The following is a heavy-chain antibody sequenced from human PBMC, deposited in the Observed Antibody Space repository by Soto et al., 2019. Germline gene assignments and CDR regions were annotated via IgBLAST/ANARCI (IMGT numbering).Heavy chain of an antibody. CDR2: INAGNGNT. V-gene: IGHV1-3*01. CDR3: ARDWLEPAADDY. D-gene: IGHD5-12*01. J-gene: IGHJ4*02. CDR1: GYTFTSYA. Sequence: ASVKVSCKASGYTFTSYAMHWVRQAPGQRLEWMGWINAGNGNTKYSQKFQGRVTITRDTSASTAYMELSSLRSEDTAVYYCARDWLEPAADDYWGQGTLVTVSS.